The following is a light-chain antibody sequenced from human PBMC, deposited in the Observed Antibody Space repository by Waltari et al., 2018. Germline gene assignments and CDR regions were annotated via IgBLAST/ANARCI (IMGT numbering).Light chain of an antibody. V-gene: IGKV2-30*02. CDR1: QSLVHSDGNTH. CDR2: RVS. CDR3: MQGTHWPYT. J-gene: IGKJ2*01. Sequence: DVVMTQSPLSLPVTLGQPASISCKSSQSLVHSDGNTHLNWFHQRPGQSPRRLIYRVSNRDAGVPDRISGSGSGTDFTLKISRLEAEDVGVYDCMQGTHWPYTFGPGTRLDMK.